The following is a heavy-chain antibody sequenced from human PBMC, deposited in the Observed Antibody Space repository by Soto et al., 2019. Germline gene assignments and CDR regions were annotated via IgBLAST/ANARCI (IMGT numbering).Heavy chain of an antibody. V-gene: IGHV1-18*04. CDR2: ISAYNGNT. CDR3: ARVPWTGYCSGGSRLAWFDP. CDR1: GYTFTSYG. D-gene: IGHD2-15*01. Sequence: EASVKVSCKASGYTFTSYGISWVRQAPGQGLEWMGWISAYNGNTNYAQKLQGRVTMTTDTSTSTAYMELRSLRSDDTAVYYCARVPWTGYCSGGSRLAWFDPWGQGTLVTVSS. J-gene: IGHJ5*02.